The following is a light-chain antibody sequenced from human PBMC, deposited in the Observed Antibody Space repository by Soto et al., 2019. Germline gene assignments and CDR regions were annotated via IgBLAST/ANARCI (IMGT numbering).Light chain of an antibody. CDR1: QSISSC. CDR3: QQYNRYSLT. J-gene: IGKJ4*01. CDR2: DAS. V-gene: IGKV1-5*01. Sequence: DIQMTQSPSTLSASVGDRVTITCRASQSISSCLAWYQQKPGKAPKLLIYDASSLESAVPSRFSGSGSDTEFTLTINNLQPDDFATYHSQQYNRYSLTFGGWTKLEIK.